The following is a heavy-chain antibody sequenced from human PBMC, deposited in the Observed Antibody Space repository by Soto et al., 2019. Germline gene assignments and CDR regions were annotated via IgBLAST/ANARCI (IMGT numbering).Heavy chain of an antibody. V-gene: IGHV3-23*01. J-gene: IGHJ3*02. CDR3: AKAKGSSWYSALDI. CDR1: GFTFSSYA. CDR2: ISGSGDST. Sequence: PGGSLILSCAASGFTFSSYAMSCVRQAPGKGLEWVSVISGSGDSTFYTDSVKGRFTISRDNSKNTLYLQMNSLRAEDTAVYYCAKAKGSSWYSALDIWGQGTMVTVSS. D-gene: IGHD6-13*01.